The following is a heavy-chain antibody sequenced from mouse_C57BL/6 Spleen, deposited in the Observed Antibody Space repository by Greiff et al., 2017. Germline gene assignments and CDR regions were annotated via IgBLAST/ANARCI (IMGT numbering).Heavy chain of an antibody. D-gene: IGHD2-4*01. V-gene: IGHV5-6*01. J-gene: IGHJ3*01. Sequence: EVQLVESGGDLVKPGGSLKLSCAASGFTFSSYGMSWVRQTPDKRLEWVATISSGGSYTYYPDSVKGRFTISRDNAKNTLYLQMSSLKSEDTAMYYCARHEDYPWFAYWGQGTLVTVSA. CDR2: ISSGGSYT. CDR1: GFTFSSYG. CDR3: ARHEDYPWFAY.